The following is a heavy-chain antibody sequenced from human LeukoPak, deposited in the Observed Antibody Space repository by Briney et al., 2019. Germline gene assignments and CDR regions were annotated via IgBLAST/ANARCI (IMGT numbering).Heavy chain of an antibody. CDR2: IYYSGST. Sequence: SETLSLTCAVYGGSFSGYYWSRIRQPPGKGLEWIGYIYYSGSTNYNPSLKSRVTISVDTSKNQFSLKLSSVTAADTAVYYCARETLGYCSGGSCSDAFDIWGQGTMVTVSS. J-gene: IGHJ3*02. CDR3: ARETLGYCSGGSCSDAFDI. CDR1: GGSFSGYY. D-gene: IGHD2-15*01. V-gene: IGHV4-59*01.